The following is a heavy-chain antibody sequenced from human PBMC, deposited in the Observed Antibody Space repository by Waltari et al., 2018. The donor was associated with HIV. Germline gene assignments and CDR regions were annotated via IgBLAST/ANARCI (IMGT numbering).Heavy chain of an antibody. D-gene: IGHD3-16*01. CDR2: INPNPGGE. J-gene: IGHJ6*02. CDR3: ARDLVGRLRVFSYNDYGMDV. Sequence: QEQLVQSGAAVKKPGASMKVSCKAAGYRFTDYLIHWVRQAPGQGLEWMGGINPNPGGEKCQQKVQGRVTSTRDRSTTTVCLEVRKLKSEDTATYYCARDLVGRLRVFSYNDYGMDVWGQGTTVTVSS. V-gene: IGHV1-2*01. CDR1: GYRFTDYL.